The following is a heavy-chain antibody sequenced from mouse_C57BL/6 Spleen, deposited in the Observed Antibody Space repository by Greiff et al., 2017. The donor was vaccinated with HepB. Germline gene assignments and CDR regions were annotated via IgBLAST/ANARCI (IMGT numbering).Heavy chain of an antibody. J-gene: IGHJ3*01. CDR1: GYTFTDYE. Sequence: QVQLQQSGAELVRPGASVTLSCKASGYTFTDYEMHWVKQTPVHGLEWIGAIDPETGGTAYNQKFKGKAILTADKSSSTAYMELRSLTSEDSAVYYCATGDSAGFAYWGQGTLVTVSA. V-gene: IGHV1-15*01. CDR3: ATGDSAGFAY. D-gene: IGHD6-1*01. CDR2: IDPETGGT.